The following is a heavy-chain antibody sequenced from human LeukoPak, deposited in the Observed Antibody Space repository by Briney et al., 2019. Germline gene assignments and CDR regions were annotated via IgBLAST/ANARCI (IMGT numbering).Heavy chain of an antibody. Sequence: GGSLRLSCAASGFTFSDYYMSWIRQAPGKGLEWVSYISSSGSTIYYADSVKGRFTISRDNAKNSLYLQMNSLRAEDTAVYYCARDRRVVAATLAYLDYWGQGTLVTVSS. J-gene: IGHJ4*02. CDR3: ARDRRVVAATLAYLDY. D-gene: IGHD2-15*01. V-gene: IGHV3-11*01. CDR2: ISSSGSTI. CDR1: GFTFSDYY.